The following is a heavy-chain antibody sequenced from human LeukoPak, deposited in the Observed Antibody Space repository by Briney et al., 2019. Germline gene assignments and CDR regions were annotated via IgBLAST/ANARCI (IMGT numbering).Heavy chain of an antibody. V-gene: IGHV3-30*04. CDR2: ISYDGSNK. D-gene: IGHD3-9*01. CDR3: AREDFDWFPTF. J-gene: IGHJ4*02. CDR1: GFTFSSYA. Sequence: GRSLRLSCAASGFTFSSYAMHWVRQAPGKGLEWVAVISYDGSNKYYADSVKGRFTISRDNSKNTLYLQMNSLRAEDTAVYYCAREDFDWFPTFWGQGTLVTVSS.